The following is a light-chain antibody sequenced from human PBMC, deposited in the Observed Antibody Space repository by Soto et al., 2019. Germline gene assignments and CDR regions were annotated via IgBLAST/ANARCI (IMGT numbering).Light chain of an antibody. CDR1: QSISSW. CDR3: QQYDSNWT. Sequence: DIQMTQSPSTLSASVGDRVTITCRASQSISSWLAWYQQKPGKAPKLLIYDASSLESGVPSRFSGNGSGTEYTLTISGLQPDDFASYYCQQYDSNWTFGQGTKVEI. CDR2: DAS. V-gene: IGKV1-5*01. J-gene: IGKJ1*01.